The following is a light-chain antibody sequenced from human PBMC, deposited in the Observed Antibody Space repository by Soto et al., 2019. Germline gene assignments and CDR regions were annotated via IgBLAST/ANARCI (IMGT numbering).Light chain of an antibody. J-gene: IGKJ3*01. V-gene: IGKV1-39*01. CDR2: AAS. CDR3: QQSYSTPPIT. CDR1: QSISSY. Sequence: EIQLTQSPSSLSSSVGDRVTITCRASQSISSYLNWYQQKPGKAPKLLLYAASSLQSGVPSRFSGSGSGTDFTLTISSLQTEDFANYYCQQSYSTPPITFGPGTKVDI.